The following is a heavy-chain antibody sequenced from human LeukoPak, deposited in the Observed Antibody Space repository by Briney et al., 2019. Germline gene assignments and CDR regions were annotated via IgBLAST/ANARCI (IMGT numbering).Heavy chain of an antibody. CDR3: ARDQQWLVTGEDAFDI. J-gene: IGHJ3*02. D-gene: IGHD6-19*01. CDR1: GYAFTSYY. V-gene: IGHV1-46*01. Sequence: EASVKVSCKASGYAFTSYYMHWVRQAPRQGLEWMGIINPGLGSTSYAQKFQGRVTMTGDTSTSTVYMELSSLRPEDTAVYYCARDQQWLVTGEDAFDIWGQGTMVTVSS. CDR2: INPGLGST.